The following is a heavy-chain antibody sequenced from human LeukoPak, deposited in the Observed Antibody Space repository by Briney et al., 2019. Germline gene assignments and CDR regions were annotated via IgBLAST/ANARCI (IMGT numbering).Heavy chain of an antibody. V-gene: IGHV3-30-3*01. D-gene: IGHD6-6*01. CDR2: ISYDGSNK. CDR3: ARHSSSFWDY. J-gene: IGHJ4*02. Sequence: GGSLRLSCAASGFTFSSYAMHWVRQAPGKGLEWVAVISYDGSNKYYADSVKGRFTISRDNSKNTLYLQMNSLRAEGTAVYYCARHSSSFWDYWGQGTLVTVSS. CDR1: GFTFSSYA.